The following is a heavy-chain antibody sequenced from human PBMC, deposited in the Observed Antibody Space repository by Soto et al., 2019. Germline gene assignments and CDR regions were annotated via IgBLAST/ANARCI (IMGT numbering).Heavy chain of an antibody. CDR3: ARLRYCSSTSCYNYYYYGMDV. J-gene: IGHJ6*02. CDR1: GYSFTSYW. CDR2: IYLGDSDT. V-gene: IGHV5-51*01. Sequence: GESLKISCKGSGYSFTSYWIGWVRQMPGKGLEWMGIIYLGDSDTRYSPSFQGQVTISADKSISTAYLQWSSLKASDTAMYYCARLRYCSSTSCYNYYYYGMDVWGQGTTVTVSS. D-gene: IGHD2-2*02.